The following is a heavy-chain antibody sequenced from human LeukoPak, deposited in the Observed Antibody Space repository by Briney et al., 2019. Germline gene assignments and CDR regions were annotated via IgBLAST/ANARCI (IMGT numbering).Heavy chain of an antibody. D-gene: IGHD7-27*01. CDR1: GFTFSSYG. V-gene: IGHV3-30*02. CDR2: VWYDGNNK. Sequence: GGSLRLSCAASGFTFSSYGMHWVRQAPGKGLEWVAFVWYDGNNKYYADSVKGRFTISRDNSKNTLYLQMNSLRPEDTAVYYCAKELGGINGYWGQGTLVTVS. CDR3: AKELGGINGY. J-gene: IGHJ4*02.